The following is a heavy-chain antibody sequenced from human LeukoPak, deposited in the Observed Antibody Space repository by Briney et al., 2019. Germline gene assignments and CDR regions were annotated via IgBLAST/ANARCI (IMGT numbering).Heavy chain of an antibody. D-gene: IGHD3-10*01. CDR1: GSTFTSYN. CDR3: AIRYGSGEKYYYYYYMDV. V-gene: IGHV1-8*01. Sequence: GPSVKVSCKASGSTFTSYNINWLRQATGQGLEGMGWMNPNSGNTGYAQKFQGRVTMTRNTSISTAYMELSSLRSEDTAVYYCAIRYGSGEKYYYYYYMDVWGKGTTVTVSS. J-gene: IGHJ6*03. CDR2: MNPNSGNT.